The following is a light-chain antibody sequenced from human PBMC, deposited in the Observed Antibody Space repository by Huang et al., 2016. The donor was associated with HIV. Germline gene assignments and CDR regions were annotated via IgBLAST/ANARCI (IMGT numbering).Light chain of an antibody. CDR2: WAS. CDR1: QSVLYSSNNKNY. V-gene: IGKV4-1*01. Sequence: DVVMTQSPDSLAVYLGERATINCKSSQSVLYSSNNKNYLAWYQQKPVQPPKLLIYWASTRESGVPDRFSGSGSGTDFTLTISSLQAEDVAVYYCQQYHNTPRTFGQGTKVEIK. CDR3: QQYHNTPRT. J-gene: IGKJ1*01.